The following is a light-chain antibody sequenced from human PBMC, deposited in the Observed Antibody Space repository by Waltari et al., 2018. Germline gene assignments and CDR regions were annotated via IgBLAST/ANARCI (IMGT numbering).Light chain of an antibody. J-gene: IGLJ2*01. CDR1: SSNIGSNT. V-gene: IGLV1-44*01. Sequence: HSVLTQPPSASGTPGPRVTISSSGSSSNIGSNTVNWYQHLPGTAPQLLIYSNNHRPSGVPERFSGSKSGTSASLAISGLQSEDEADYYCATWDDTLHVLFGGGTKLTVL. CDR2: SNN. CDR3: ATWDDTLHVL.